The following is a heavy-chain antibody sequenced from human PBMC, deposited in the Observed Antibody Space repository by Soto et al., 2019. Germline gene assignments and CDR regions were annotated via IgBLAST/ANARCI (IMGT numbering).Heavy chain of an antibody. CDR2: IYSGGYT. Sequence: EVQLVESGGGLIQPGGSLRLSCAVSGFTVSNNYMSWVRQAPGKGLEGVSVIYSGGYTAYGDSVKGRFTISRDNSKNTLYLQKNSRGAADRAVFSWATRGGGGGYWGQGTLVTVSS. V-gene: IGHV3-53*01. CDR3: ATRGGGGGY. J-gene: IGHJ4*02. CDR1: GFTVSNNY. D-gene: IGHD3-16*01.